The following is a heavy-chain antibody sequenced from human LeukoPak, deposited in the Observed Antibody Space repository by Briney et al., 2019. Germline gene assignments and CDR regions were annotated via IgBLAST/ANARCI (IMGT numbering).Heavy chain of an antibody. D-gene: IGHD5-12*01. CDR1: GGPISSYY. Sequence: SETLSLTCTVSGGPISSYYWSWIRQPPGKRLEWIGYIYYSGSTNYNPSLKSRVTISVDASKNQFSLKLSSVTAADTAVYYCARAFSQYSPGWFDPWGQGTLVTVSS. V-gene: IGHV4-59*01. CDR2: IYYSGST. CDR3: ARAFSQYSPGWFDP. J-gene: IGHJ5*02.